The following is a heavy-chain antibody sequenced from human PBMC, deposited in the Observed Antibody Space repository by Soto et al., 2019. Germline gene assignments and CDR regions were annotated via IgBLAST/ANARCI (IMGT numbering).Heavy chain of an antibody. V-gene: IGHV3-23*01. D-gene: IGHD6-13*01. J-gene: IGHJ4*02. CDR1: GFTFSSYA. Sequence: PGGSLRLSCAASGFTFSSYAMSWVRQAPGKGLEWVSAISGSGGSTYYADSVKGRFTISRDNSKNTLYLQMNSLRAEDTAVYYCARGRSGYSSSPPDYWGQGTQVTSPQ. CDR2: ISGSGGST. CDR3: ARGRSGYSSSPPDY.